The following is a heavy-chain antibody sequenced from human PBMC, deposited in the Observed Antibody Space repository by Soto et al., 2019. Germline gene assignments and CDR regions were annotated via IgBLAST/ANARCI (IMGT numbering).Heavy chain of an antibody. J-gene: IGHJ6*03. CDR1: GFTFDDYA. CDR3: AKVKVPNYYYYYMDV. CDR2: ISWHSGAI. V-gene: IGHV3-9*01. Sequence: GGSLRLSCAASGFTFDDYAMHWVRQAPGKGLEWVSGISWHSGAIGYADSVKGRFTISRDNAKNSLYLQMNSLRAEDTALYYCAKVKVPNYYYYYMDVWGKGTTVTVSS.